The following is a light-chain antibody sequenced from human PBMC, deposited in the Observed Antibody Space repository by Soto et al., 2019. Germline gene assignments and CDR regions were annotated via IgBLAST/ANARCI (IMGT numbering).Light chain of an antibody. Sequence: IVLPQSPGTLSLSPGERATLSCRASQSVSSNLAWYQQKPGQAPRLLIYGASTRATGIPARFSGSGSGTEFTLTISSLQSEDFAVYYCQQYNNWTPITFGQGTRLEIK. CDR2: GAS. J-gene: IGKJ5*01. CDR3: QQYNNWTPIT. CDR1: QSVSSN. V-gene: IGKV3-15*01.